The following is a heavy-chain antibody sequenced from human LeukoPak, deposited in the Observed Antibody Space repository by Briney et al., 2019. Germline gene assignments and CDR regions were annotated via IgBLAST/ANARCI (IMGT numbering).Heavy chain of an antibody. CDR3: ARAGIAAATSWFDP. CDR2: ISYDGRNK. V-gene: IGHV3-30*04. J-gene: IGHJ5*02. Sequence: PGGSLRLSCAASGFSFSSYAMHWVPQAPGKGLEWVATISYDGRNKDYADSVKGRFTISRDNSKNTLYLQMNSLTAEDTAVYYCARAGIAAATSWFDPWGQGTLVTVSS. D-gene: IGHD6-13*01. CDR1: GFSFSSYA.